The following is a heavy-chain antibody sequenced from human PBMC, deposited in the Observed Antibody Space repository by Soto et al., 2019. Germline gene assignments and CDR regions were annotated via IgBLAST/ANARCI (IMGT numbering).Heavy chain of an antibody. Sequence: EVRLLESGGGLVQPGGSLRLSCAASGFTFSSYGMTWVRQAPGKGLEWVSFSSATGAGTYYADSVKGRFTISRDNSKNTLYLQMTSLRADDTAVYYCAKDRRAGGNYGLYSDFWGQGALVIVSS. J-gene: IGHJ4*02. D-gene: IGHD1-7*01. CDR2: SSATGAGT. CDR1: GFTFSSYG. V-gene: IGHV3-23*01. CDR3: AKDRRAGGNYGLYSDF.